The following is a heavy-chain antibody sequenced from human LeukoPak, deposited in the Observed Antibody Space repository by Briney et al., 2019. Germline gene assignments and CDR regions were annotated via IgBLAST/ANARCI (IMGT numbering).Heavy chain of an antibody. V-gene: IGHV3-21*01. D-gene: IGHD1-26*01. CDR3: ARERRSGSYCGY. CDR2: ISSSSSYI. Sequence: GGSLRLSGAASGFTFSSYSMNWVRQAPGKGLEWVSSISSSSSYIYYADSVKGRFTISRDNAKNSLYLQMNSLRAEDTAVYYCARERRSGSYCGYWGQGTLVTVSS. CDR1: GFTFSSYS. J-gene: IGHJ4*02.